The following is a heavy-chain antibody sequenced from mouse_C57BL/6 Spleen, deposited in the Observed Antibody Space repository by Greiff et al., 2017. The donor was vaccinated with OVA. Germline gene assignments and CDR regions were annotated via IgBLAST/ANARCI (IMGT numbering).Heavy chain of an antibody. D-gene: IGHD1-1*01. CDR3: ARRDGPRYFDV. V-gene: IGHV5-17*01. CDR1: GFTFSDYG. J-gene: IGHJ1*03. CDR2: ISSGSSTI. Sequence: EVKLVESGGGLVKPGGSLKLSCAASGFTFSDYGMHWVRQAPEKGLEWVAYISSGSSTIYYADTVKGRFTISRDNAKNTLFLQMTSLRSEDTAMYYCARRDGPRYFDVWGTGTTVTVSS.